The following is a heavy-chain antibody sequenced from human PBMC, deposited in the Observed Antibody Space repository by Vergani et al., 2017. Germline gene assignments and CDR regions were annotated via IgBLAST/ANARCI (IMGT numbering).Heavy chain of an antibody. D-gene: IGHD6-6*01. CDR3: ASATHSKQLGTGYYDYYMDV. CDR1: GFTFSSYA. Sequence: EVQLLESGGGLVQPGGSLRLSCAASGFTFSSYAMSWVRQAPGKGLEWVSAISGSGSTIYYADSVKGRFTISRANAKNSLYLQMNSLRAEDTAVYYCASATHSKQLGTGYYDYYMDVWGKGTTVTVSS. V-gene: IGHV3-23*01. J-gene: IGHJ6*03. CDR2: ISGSGSTI.